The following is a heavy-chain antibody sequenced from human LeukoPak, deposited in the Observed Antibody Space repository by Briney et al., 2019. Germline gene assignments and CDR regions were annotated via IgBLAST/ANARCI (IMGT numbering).Heavy chain of an antibody. CDR2: LTARNGNT. V-gene: IGHV3-23*01. J-gene: IGHJ4*02. CDR1: GFIFDYYG. D-gene: IGHD6-19*01. CDR3: AKTGPGSGWTRYYFDY. Sequence: GGSLRLSCAASGFIFDYYGMTWVRQARGKGVEWVSALTARNGNTYYADSVKGRFTISKDNSKNTVYLDMNSLRAEDSAVYFCAKTGPGSGWTRYYFDYWAQGALVTVSS.